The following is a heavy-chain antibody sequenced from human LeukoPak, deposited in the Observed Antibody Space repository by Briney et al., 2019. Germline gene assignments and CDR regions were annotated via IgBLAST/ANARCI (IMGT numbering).Heavy chain of an antibody. D-gene: IGHD3-16*01. CDR1: GYTFTNYA. V-gene: IGHV1-3*01. Sequence: ASVKVSCKASGYTFTNYAIHWVRQAPGQRLEWMGWIDAGNGNTKYSQKFQARVTITSDTPASTAYMELSSLTSEDTAFYYCARGGRFFFLALWGQGTLVTVSS. CDR3: ARGGRFFFLAL. CDR2: IDAGNGNT. J-gene: IGHJ4*02.